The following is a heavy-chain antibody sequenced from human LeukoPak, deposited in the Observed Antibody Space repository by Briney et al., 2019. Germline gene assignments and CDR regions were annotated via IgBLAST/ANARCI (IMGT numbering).Heavy chain of an antibody. Sequence: GGSLRLSCAASGFTFSDYYMSWIRQAPGKGLEWVSYISSSSSYTNYADSVKGRFTISRDNAKNSLYLQMNSLRAEDTAVYYCARVGSSWHFDYWGQGTLVAVSS. D-gene: IGHD6-13*01. J-gene: IGHJ4*02. CDR2: ISSSSSYT. CDR3: ARVGSSWHFDY. CDR1: GFTFSDYY. V-gene: IGHV3-11*05.